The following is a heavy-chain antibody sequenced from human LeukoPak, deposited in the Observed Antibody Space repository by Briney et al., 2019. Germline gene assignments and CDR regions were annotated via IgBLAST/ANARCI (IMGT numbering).Heavy chain of an antibody. Sequence: SLKVSCKASGGTFSSYVISWVRQAPGQGLEWMGGIIPIFGTANYAQKFQGRVTITADESTSTAYMELSSLRSEDTAVYYCARGNTEPPPYYYYGMDVWGQGTTVTVSS. V-gene: IGHV1-69*13. CDR3: ARGNTEPPPYYYYGMDV. D-gene: IGHD2-2*02. CDR2: IIPIFGTA. J-gene: IGHJ6*02. CDR1: GGTFSSYV.